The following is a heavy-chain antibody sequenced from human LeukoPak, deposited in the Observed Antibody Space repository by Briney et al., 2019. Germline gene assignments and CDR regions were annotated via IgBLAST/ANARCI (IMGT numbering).Heavy chain of an antibody. CDR1: GYTXTSYY. V-gene: IGHV1-46*01. Sequence: ASVKVSCKASGYTXTSYYMHWVRQAPGQGFDWMGIINPSGGSTSYAQKFQGRVTMTRDTSTSTVYMELSSLRSEDTAVYYCARAFYGSGSYFYYFDYWGQGTLVTVSS. D-gene: IGHD3-10*01. CDR2: INPSGGST. CDR3: ARAFYGSGSYFYYFDY. J-gene: IGHJ4*02.